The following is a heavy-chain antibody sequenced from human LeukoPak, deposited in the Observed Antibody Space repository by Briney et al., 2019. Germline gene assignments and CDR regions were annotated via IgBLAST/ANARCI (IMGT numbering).Heavy chain of an antibody. V-gene: IGHV4-59*05. CDR3: ARHFAGSTGTTTRDY. CDR2: IYYSGST. CDR1: GDSISTYY. Sequence: PSETLSLTCTVSGDSISTYYWSWIRQPPGKGLEWIGSIYYSGSTYYNPSLKSRVTISVDTSKNQFSLKLSSVTAADTAVYYCARHFAGSTGTTTRDYWGQGTLVTVSS. D-gene: IGHD1-1*01. J-gene: IGHJ4*02.